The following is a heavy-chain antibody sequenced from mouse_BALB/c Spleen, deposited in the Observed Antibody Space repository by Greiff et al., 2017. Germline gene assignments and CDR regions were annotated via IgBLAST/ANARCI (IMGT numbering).Heavy chain of an antibody. V-gene: IGHV1S81*02. CDR2: INPSNGGT. J-gene: IGHJ4*01. CDR1: GYTFTSYY. D-gene: IGHD1-1*02. CDR3: TRRGGYYAMDY. Sequence: VNLVESGAELVKPGASVKLSCKASGYTFTSYYMYWVKQRPGQGLEWIGEINPSNGGTNFNEKFKSKATLTVDKSSSTAYMQLSSLTSEDSAVYYCTRRGGYYAMDYWGQGTSVTVSS.